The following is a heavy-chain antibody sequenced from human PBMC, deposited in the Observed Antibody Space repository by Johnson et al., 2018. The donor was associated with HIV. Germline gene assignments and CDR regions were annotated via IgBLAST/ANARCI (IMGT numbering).Heavy chain of an antibody. J-gene: IGHJ3*02. CDR1: GFTFSNYW. D-gene: IGHD6-6*01. Sequence: VQLVESGEGVVQPGRSLRLSCAASGFTFSNYWMTWVRQAPGKGLEWVANIQQDGSDTYYVDSVKGRFTISRDNAKNSLYLQMNSLRAEDTAVYYCARDRATVYSSSSTPFDAFDIWGQGTMVTVSS. CDR3: ARDRATVYSSSSTPFDAFDI. V-gene: IGHV3-7*05. CDR2: IQQDGSDT.